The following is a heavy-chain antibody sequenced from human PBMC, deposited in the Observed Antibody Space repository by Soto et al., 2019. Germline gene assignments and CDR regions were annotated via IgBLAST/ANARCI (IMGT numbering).Heavy chain of an antibody. CDR2: IYYSGST. J-gene: IGHJ5*02. Sequence: QLQLQESGPGLVKPSETLSLTCTVSGGSFSSSSYYWGWIRQPPGKGLEWIGSIYYSGSTYYNPSLKSRVTISVDTSKNQFSLKLNSVTAADTAVYYCARGRTSATEFDPWGQGTLVTVSS. D-gene: IGHD6-25*01. CDR3: ARGRTSATEFDP. V-gene: IGHV4-39*01. CDR1: GGSFSSSSYY.